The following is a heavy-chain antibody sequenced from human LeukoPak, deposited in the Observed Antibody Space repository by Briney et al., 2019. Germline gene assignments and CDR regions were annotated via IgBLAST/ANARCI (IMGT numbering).Heavy chain of an antibody. V-gene: IGHV1-46*01. Sequence: ASVKVSCKASGYTFTSYYIHWVRQAPGQGREWMGIIDPTGGRTTYAQKFQGRVTMTRDTSTSTVYMDLSSLRSEDTAVYFCTRADSYGDFDYWGQGTQVTVSS. D-gene: IGHD3-10*01. J-gene: IGHJ4*02. CDR3: TRADSYGDFDY. CDR1: GYTFTSYY. CDR2: IDPTGGRT.